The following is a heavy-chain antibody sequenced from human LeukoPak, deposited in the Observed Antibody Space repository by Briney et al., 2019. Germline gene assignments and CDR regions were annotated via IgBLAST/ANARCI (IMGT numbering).Heavy chain of an antibody. V-gene: IGHV4-30-4*08. CDR2: IYYSGST. CDR1: GGSFSGYY. D-gene: IGHD1-26*01. J-gene: IGHJ3*02. CDR3: ARVVGAWSRDAFDI. Sequence: SETLSLTCAVYGGSFSGYYWSWIRQPPGKGLEWIGYIYYSGSTYYNPSLKSRVTISVDTSKNQFSLKLGSVTAADTAVYYCARVVGAWSRDAFDIWGQGTMVTVSS.